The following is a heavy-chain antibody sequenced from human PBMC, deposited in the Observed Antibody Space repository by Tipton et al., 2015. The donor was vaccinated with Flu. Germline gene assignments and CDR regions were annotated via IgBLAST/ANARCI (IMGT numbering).Heavy chain of an antibody. V-gene: IGHV4-34*01. CDR2: INHSGST. CDR1: GGSFSGYY. J-gene: IGHJ4*02. CDR3: ARGIYISSSWYVGRGDPNKNDY. Sequence: TLSLTCAVYGGSFSGYYWSWIRQPPGKGLEWIGEINHSGSTNYNPSLKSRVTISVDTSKNQFSLKLSSVTAADTAVYYCARGIYISSSWYVGRGDPNKNDYCVQGTLGAVSS. D-gene: IGHD6-13*01.